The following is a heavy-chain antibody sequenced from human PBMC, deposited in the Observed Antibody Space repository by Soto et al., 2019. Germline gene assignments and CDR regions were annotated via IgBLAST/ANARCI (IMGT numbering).Heavy chain of an antibody. V-gene: IGHV3-30*18. CDR3: AKIRSRSIAAAGYYYYYGMDV. CDR1: GFTFSSYG. Sequence: GGSLRLSCAASGFTFSSYGMHWFRQAPGKGLEWVAVISYDGSNKYYADSVKGRFTISRDNSKNTLYLQMNSLRAEDTAVYYCAKIRSRSIAAAGYYYYYGMDVWGQGTTVTVSS. CDR2: ISYDGSNK. D-gene: IGHD6-13*01. J-gene: IGHJ6*02.